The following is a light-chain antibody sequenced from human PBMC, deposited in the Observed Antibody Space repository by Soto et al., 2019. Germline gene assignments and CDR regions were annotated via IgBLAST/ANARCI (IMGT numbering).Light chain of an antibody. CDR3: QQYNSYSQT. V-gene: IGKV1-5*03. CDR2: KAS. J-gene: IGKJ1*01. Sequence: DIPMTQSPSTLSASVGDRVTITCRASPSISSWLAWYQQKPGKAPKLLIYKASSLKSGVPSRFSGSGSGTEFTLTISSLQPEDFATYYCQQYNSYSQTFGQGSKVEIK. CDR1: PSISSW.